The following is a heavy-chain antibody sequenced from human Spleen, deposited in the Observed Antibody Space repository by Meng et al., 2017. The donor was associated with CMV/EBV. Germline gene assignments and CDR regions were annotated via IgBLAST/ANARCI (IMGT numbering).Heavy chain of an antibody. V-gene: IGHV4-4*02. CDR1: GRSIGSSNW. Sequence: SGRSIGSSNWWSWFRQPPGKGLEWIGEIYHSGSTNYNPSLKSRVTISVDKSKNQFSLKLSSVTAADTAVYYCARDRATVVTGNWFDPWGQGTLVTVSS. J-gene: IGHJ5*02. CDR2: IYHSGST. D-gene: IGHD4-23*01. CDR3: ARDRATVVTGNWFDP.